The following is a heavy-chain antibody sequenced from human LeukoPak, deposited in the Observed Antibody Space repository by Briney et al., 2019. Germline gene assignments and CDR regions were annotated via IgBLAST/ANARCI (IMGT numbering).Heavy chain of an antibody. D-gene: IGHD3-10*01. CDR1: DGSISGFY. CDR2: VYSSGST. J-gene: IGHJ5*02. V-gene: IGHV4-4*08. Sequence: PSETLSLTCTVSDGSISGFYWTWIRQSPGRGLEWIGYVYSSGSTNYNPSLKSRVTISLDTSKNQFSLKLYSVTAADTAVYYCARDPGGWFDPWGQGAPVTVSS. CDR3: ARDPGGWFDP.